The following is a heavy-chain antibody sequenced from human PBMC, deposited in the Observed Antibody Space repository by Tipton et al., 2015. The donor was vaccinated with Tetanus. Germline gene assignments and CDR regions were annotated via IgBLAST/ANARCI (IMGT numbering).Heavy chain of an antibody. CDR1: GFTFSGYS. Sequence: SLRLSYAASGFTFSGYSMNWVRQAPGKGLEWVSSISSSGSHMYYAESVRGRFSISRDNAKNSLYLQMNSLRADDTALYYCAREGSSGWFDPWGRGTLVTVSS. CDR2: ISSSGSHM. D-gene: IGHD1-26*01. CDR3: AREGSSGWFDP. J-gene: IGHJ5*02. V-gene: IGHV3-21*06.